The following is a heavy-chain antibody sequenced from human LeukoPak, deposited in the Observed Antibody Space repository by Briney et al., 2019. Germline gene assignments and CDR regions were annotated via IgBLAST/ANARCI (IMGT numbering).Heavy chain of an antibody. D-gene: IGHD3-10*01. J-gene: IGHJ4*02. CDR1: GSTFSSYA. Sequence: VGSLRLSCAASGSTFSSYAMSWVRQAPGKGLEWVSAISGSGGSTYYADSVKGRFTISRDNSKNTLYLQMNSLRAEDTAVYYCAKEVTMVPSPPFDYWGQGTLVTVSS. CDR2: ISGSGGST. V-gene: IGHV3-23*01. CDR3: AKEVTMVPSPPFDY.